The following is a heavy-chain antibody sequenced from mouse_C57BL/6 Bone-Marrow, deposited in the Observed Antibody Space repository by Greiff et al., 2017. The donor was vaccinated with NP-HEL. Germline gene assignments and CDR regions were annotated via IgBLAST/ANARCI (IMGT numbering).Heavy chain of an antibody. D-gene: IGHD2-10*02. CDR2: ISNGGGSP. J-gene: IGHJ3*01. CDR3: ARQGGYGNPAWFAY. CDR1: GFTFSDYY. Sequence: EVKLMESGGGLVQPGGSLKLSCAASGFTFSDYYMYWVRQTPEKRLEWVAYISNGGGSPYYPDTVKGRFTISRDNAKNTLYRQMSLLKSEDTAMYYCARQGGYGNPAWFAYWGQGTLVTVSA. V-gene: IGHV5-12*01.